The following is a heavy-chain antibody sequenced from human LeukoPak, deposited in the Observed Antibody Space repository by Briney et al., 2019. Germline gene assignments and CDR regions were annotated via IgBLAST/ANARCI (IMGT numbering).Heavy chain of an antibody. CDR3: AKEYGYTYGEFDY. CDR1: GFTLSSYG. CDR2: ISGSGGST. J-gene: IGHJ4*02. D-gene: IGHD5-18*01. V-gene: IGHV3-23*01. Sequence: PGGSLRLSCAASGFTLSSYGMSWVRQAPGKGLEWVSAISGSGGSTYYADSVKGRFTISRDNSKNTLYLQMNSLRAEDTAVYYCAKEYGYTYGEFDYWGQGTLVTVSS.